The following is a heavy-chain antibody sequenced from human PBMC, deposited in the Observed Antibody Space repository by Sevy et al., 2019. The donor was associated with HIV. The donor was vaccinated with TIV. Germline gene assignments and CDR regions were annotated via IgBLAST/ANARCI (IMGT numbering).Heavy chain of an antibody. D-gene: IGHD3-3*01. CDR1: EFTFDDYA. J-gene: IGHJ4*02. Sequence: GGSLRLSCAASEFTFDDYAMHWVRQAPGKGLEWVSGISWNSGSIGYADSVKGRFTISRDNAKNSLYLQMNSLRAEDTALYYCAKDLTKTNYDFWSGYFFDYWGQGTLVTVSS. V-gene: IGHV3-9*01. CDR2: ISWNSGSI. CDR3: AKDLTKTNYDFWSGYFFDY.